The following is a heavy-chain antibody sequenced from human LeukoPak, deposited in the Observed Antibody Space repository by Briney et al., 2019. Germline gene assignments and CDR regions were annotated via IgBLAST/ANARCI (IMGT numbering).Heavy chain of an antibody. V-gene: IGHV3-33*01. CDR3: ARDRSTVTYYFDN. Sequence: GGSLRLSCAASGFTFSSYGMHWVRQAPGKGLEWVAIIWHDGSNKYYADSVKGRFTISRDNSKNTLYLEMNSLRVEDTAVYYCARDRSTVTYYFDNWGQGSLVTVSS. D-gene: IGHD4-17*01. J-gene: IGHJ4*02. CDR1: GFTFSSYG. CDR2: IWHDGSNK.